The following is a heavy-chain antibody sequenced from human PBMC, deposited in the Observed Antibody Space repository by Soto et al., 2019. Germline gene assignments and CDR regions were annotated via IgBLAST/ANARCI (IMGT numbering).Heavy chain of an antibody. CDR2: IGLYIHNT. CDR3: ARGAFDYGSESDYNTTFDS. D-gene: IGHD3-10*01. V-gene: IGHV1-18*04. J-gene: IGHJ5*01. CDR1: GYIFTSYG. Sequence: ASVKVSCKASGYIFTSYGINWVRQAPGQGLEWMGWIGLYIHNTNYAQKFQGRVTITADTSTSTVYMELRSLTSDDTAVYYCARGAFDYGSESDYNTTFDSWGQGTLVTVSS.